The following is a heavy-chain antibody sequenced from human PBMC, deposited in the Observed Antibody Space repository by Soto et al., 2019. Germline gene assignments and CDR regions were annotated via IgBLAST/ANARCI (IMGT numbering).Heavy chain of an antibody. CDR1: GFTFSSYA. J-gene: IGHJ4*02. V-gene: IGHV3-23*01. CDR3: AKSSPTGYCGGDCYVVFYY. CDR2: ISGSGGST. Sequence: VQLLESGGGLVQPGGSLRLSCAASGFTFSSYAMSWVRQAPGKGLEWVSAISGSGGSTYYADSVKGRFTISRDNSKNTLYLQMNSLRAEDTAVYYCAKSSPTGYCGGDCYVVFYYWGQGTLVTVSS. D-gene: IGHD2-21*02.